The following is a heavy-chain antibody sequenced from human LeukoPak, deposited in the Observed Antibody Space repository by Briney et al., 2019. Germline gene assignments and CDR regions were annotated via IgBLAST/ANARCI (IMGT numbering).Heavy chain of an antibody. V-gene: IGHV3-21*04. J-gene: IGHJ4*02. CDR2: ISSSSSYI. CDR1: GFTFSSYS. D-gene: IGHD2-2*01. Sequence: GGSLRLSCAASGFTFSSYSMNWVRQAPGKGLEWVSSISSSSSYIYYADSVKGRFTISRDNAKNSLFLQMNSLRAEDTAVYYCARDCRSSSCLLGGRDYWGQGTLVTVSS. CDR3: ARDCRSSSCLLGGRDY.